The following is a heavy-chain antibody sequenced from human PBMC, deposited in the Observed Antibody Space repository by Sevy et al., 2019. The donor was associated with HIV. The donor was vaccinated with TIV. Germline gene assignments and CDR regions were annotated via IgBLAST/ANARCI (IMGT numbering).Heavy chain of an antibody. CDR3: ARDRNSDNKSGYNYY. CDR2: MHGSSGYR. Sequence: ASVKVSCQASGYTFTDYFIHWVRQAPGQGLEWMGRMHGSSGYRDFAQKFQGRVTLTMDTATTTAHMELRRLTSDDTAVYYCARDRNSDNKSGYNYYWGQGTLVTVSS. CDR1: GYTFTDYF. V-gene: IGHV1-2*06. J-gene: IGHJ4*02. D-gene: IGHD3-3*01.